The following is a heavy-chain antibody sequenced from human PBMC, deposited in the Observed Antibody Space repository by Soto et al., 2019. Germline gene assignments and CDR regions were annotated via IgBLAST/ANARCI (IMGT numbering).Heavy chain of an antibody. CDR3: GRISSHGDYAF. V-gene: IGHV4-39*01. J-gene: IGHJ4*02. CDR2: IYYSGST. CDR1: GGSISSSSYY. Sequence: SETLSLTCTVSGGSISSSSYYWGWIRQPQGKGLEWIGSIYYSGSTYYNPSLKSRVTISVDTPKNQFSLKLSSVTAADTAVYYCGRISSHGDYAFWGQGTLVIVSS. D-gene: IGHD4-17*01.